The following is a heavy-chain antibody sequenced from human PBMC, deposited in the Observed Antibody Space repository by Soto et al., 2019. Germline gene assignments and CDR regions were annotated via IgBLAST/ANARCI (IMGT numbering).Heavy chain of an antibody. CDR3: ARAYSNYYYYGMDV. CDR1: GGSFSGYY. D-gene: IGHD4-4*01. Sequence: SETLSLTCAVYGGSFSGYYWSWIRQPPGKGLEWIGEINHSGSTNYNPSLKSRVTISVDTSKNQFSLKLSSVTAADTAVYYCARAYSNYYYYGMDVWGQGTTVTVSS. V-gene: IGHV4-34*01. J-gene: IGHJ6*02. CDR2: INHSGST.